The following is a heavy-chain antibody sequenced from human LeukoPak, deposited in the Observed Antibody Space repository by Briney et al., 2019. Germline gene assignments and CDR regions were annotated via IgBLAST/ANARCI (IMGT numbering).Heavy chain of an antibody. D-gene: IGHD3-22*01. V-gene: IGHV1-8*01. CDR3: ARVGYDSYDAFDI. Sequence: ASVKVSCKASGYTFTSYDFNWVRQATGQGVAWMGWMNPNSGNKGYAQKFHGRVTMTRNTTISTAYMELRSLRSEDTAVYYYARVGYDSYDAFDIWGQGTMVTVSS. CDR2: MNPNSGNK. J-gene: IGHJ3*02. CDR1: GYTFTSYD.